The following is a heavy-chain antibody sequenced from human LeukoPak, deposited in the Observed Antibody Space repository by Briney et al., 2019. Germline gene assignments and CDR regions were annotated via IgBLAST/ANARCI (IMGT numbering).Heavy chain of an antibody. CDR3: ARGFGYGGKDIDY. CDR2: INPNSGGT. J-gene: IGHJ4*02. CDR1: GYTFTGYY. D-gene: IGHD4-23*01. V-gene: IGHV1-2*02. Sequence: ASVKVSCRASGYTFTGYYMHWVRQAPGQGLEWMGWINPNSGGTNYAQKLQGRVTMTTDTSTSTAYMELRSLRSDDTAVYYCARGFGYGGKDIDYWGQGTLVTVSS.